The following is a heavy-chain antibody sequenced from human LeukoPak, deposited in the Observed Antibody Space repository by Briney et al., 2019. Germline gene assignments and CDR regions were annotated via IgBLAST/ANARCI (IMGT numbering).Heavy chain of an antibody. CDR1: GFTFSTYA. J-gene: IGHJ4*02. CDR3: AKDKSSSSSGWYSSDY. CDR2: ITGNGGNR. D-gene: IGHD6-19*01. Sequence: GGSLRLSCAASGFTFSTYAMSWVRQAPGKGLEWVAGITGNGGNRYYADAVKGRFTISRDNSRSTVYLQMNSLRAEDTALYYCAKDKSSSSSGWYSSDYWGQGTLVTVSS. V-gene: IGHV3-23*01.